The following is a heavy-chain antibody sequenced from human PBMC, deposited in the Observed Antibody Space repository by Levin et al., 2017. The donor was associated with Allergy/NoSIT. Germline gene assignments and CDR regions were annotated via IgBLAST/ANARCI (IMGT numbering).Heavy chain of an antibody. V-gene: IGHV1-2*06. J-gene: IGHJ4*02. CDR3: AREALFGVVTPFDY. CDR2: INPNSGGT. CDR1: GYTFTGYY. D-gene: IGHD3-3*01. Sequence: ASVKVSCKASGYTFTGYYMHWVRQAPGQGLEWMGRINPNSGGTNYAQKFQGRVTMTRDTSISTAYMELSRLRSDDTAVYYCAREALFGVVTPFDYWGQGTLVTVSS.